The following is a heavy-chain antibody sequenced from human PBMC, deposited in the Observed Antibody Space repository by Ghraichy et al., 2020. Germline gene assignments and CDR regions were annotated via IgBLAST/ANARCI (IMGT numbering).Heavy chain of an antibody. J-gene: IGHJ4*02. D-gene: IGHD1-26*01. V-gene: IGHV4-34*01. Sequence: SETLSLTCAVYGGSFSGYYWSWIRQPPGKGLEWIGEINHSGSTNYNPSLKSRVTISVDTSKNQFSLKLSSVTAADTAVYYCARRRPRSYHERGVFDYWGQGTLVTVSS. CDR2: INHSGST. CDR3: ARRRPRSYHERGVFDY. CDR1: GGSFSGYY.